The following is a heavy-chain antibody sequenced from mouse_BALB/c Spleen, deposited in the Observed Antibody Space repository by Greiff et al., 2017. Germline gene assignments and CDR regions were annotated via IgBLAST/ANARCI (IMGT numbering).Heavy chain of an antibody. Sequence: DVKLVESGTVLARPGASVKMSCKASGYTFTSYWMHWVKQRPGQGLEWIGAIYPGNSDTSYNQKFKGKAKLTAVTSTSTAYMELSSLTNEDSAVYYCTRGESGEITPMDYWGQGTSVTVSS. CDR2: IYPGNSDT. J-gene: IGHJ4*01. V-gene: IGHV1-5*01. CDR3: TRGESGEITPMDY. CDR1: GYTFTSYW. D-gene: IGHD2-4*01.